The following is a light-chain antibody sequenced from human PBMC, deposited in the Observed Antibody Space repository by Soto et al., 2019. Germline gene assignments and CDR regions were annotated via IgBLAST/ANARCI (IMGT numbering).Light chain of an antibody. J-gene: IGKJ5*01. CDR2: DAS. CDR1: QSVSSY. V-gene: IGKV3-11*01. Sequence: EIVLTQSPATLSLSPGERATLSCRASQSVSSYLAWYQQKPGQAPRLLIYDASNRATGIPARFSGSGSGTDFTLTISSLEPEDFAVYDCQRRSNWPPPIAFGQGTRLEIK. CDR3: QRRSNWPPPIA.